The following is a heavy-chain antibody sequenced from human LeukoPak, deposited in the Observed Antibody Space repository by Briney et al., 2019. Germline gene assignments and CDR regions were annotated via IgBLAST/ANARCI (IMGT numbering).Heavy chain of an antibody. J-gene: IGHJ6*02. CDR2: IYYSGST. Sequence: PSETLSLTCTVSGGSISSYYWSWIRQPPGKGLEWIGYIYYSGSTNYNPSLKSRVTISVGTSKNQFSLKLSSVTAADTAVYYCARRSMVRGLDVWGQGTTVTVSS. CDR3: ARRSMVRGLDV. D-gene: IGHD3-10*01. CDR1: GGSISSYY. V-gene: IGHV4-59*08.